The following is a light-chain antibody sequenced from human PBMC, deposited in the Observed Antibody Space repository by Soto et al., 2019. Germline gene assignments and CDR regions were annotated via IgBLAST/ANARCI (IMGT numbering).Light chain of an antibody. V-gene: IGLV2-14*01. CDR1: STDVGGYNY. CDR2: DVI. CDR3: SSYTSSISYV. J-gene: IGLJ1*01. Sequence: QSALTQPASVSGSPGPSITISCTGSSTDVGGYNYVSWYQQYPGQAPKLVLYDVINRPSGVSNRFSGSKSGNTASLTISGLQAEDEADYYFSSYTSSISYVFGTGTKLTVL.